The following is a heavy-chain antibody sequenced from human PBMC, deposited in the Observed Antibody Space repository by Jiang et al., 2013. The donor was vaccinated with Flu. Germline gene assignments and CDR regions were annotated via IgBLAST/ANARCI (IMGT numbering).Heavy chain of an antibody. CDR2: IIPILGIA. V-gene: IGHV1-69*04. D-gene: IGHD5-18*01. CDR1: GGTFSSYA. Sequence: GAEVKKPGSSVKVSCKASGGTFSSYAISWVRQAPGQGLEWMGRIIPILGIANYAQKFQGRVTITADKSTSTAYMELSSLRSEDTAVYYCARGDTAMVIPHRGFFDYWGQGTLVTVPS. J-gene: IGHJ4*02. CDR3: ARGDTAMVIPHRGFFDY.